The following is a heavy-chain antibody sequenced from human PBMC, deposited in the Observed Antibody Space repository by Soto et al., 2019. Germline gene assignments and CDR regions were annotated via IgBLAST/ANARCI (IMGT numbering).Heavy chain of an antibody. D-gene: IGHD2-2*03. Sequence: GESLKISCKGSGYTFTDYWIGWVRQLPGKGLEWMGIIYPGDSDTRYSPSFQGHVTITVDKSTSTAYLQMNSLRAEDTAVYYCASMDIVVVPPYYGMDVWGQGTTVTVSS. V-gene: IGHV5-51*01. CDR3: ASMDIVVVPPYYGMDV. CDR1: GYTFTDYW. CDR2: IYPGDSDT. J-gene: IGHJ6*02.